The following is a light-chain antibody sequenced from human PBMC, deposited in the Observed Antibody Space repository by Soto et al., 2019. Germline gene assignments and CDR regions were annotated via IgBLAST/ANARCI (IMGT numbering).Light chain of an antibody. CDR3: LLSYSGARV. Sequence: QTVVTQEPSLTVSPGGTVTLTCGSSTGTVTSGHYPYWFQQKPGQAPRTLIYDTTNRHSWTPARFSGSLLGGQAALTLSGAQSEDEAEYYCLLSYSGARVFGGGTKLTVL. V-gene: IGLV7-46*01. J-gene: IGLJ2*01. CDR1: TGTVTSGHY. CDR2: DTT.